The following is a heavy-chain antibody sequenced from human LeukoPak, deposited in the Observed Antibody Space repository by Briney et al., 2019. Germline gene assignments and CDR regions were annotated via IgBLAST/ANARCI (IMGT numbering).Heavy chain of an antibody. CDR3: ARDGFCSRASCFDY. J-gene: IGHJ4*02. V-gene: IGHV3-23*01. CDR1: GFTFSSYA. D-gene: IGHD2-2*01. CDR2: ISADGTRA. Sequence: PGGSLRLSCAASGFTFSSYAMDWVRQTPGMGLGWVSAISADGTRAYYADSVKGRFTFSRDNSKNTLYLQMNSLRAEDTAVYYCARDGFCSRASCFDYWGQGTLVTVSS.